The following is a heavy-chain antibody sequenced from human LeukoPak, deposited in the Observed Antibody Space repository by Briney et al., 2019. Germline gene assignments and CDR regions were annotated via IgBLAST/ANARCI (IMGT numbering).Heavy chain of an antibody. CDR1: GFTFDDYT. J-gene: IGHJ4*02. Sequence: GGSLRLSCAASGFTFDDYTMHWVRQAPGKVRGGVSLISWDGGSTYYADSVKGRFTISRDNSKNSLYLQMNSLRTEDTALYYCAKDRGSGLAAALFDYWGQGTLVTVSS. CDR2: ISWDGGST. CDR3: AKDRGSGLAAALFDY. V-gene: IGHV3-43*01. D-gene: IGHD6-13*01.